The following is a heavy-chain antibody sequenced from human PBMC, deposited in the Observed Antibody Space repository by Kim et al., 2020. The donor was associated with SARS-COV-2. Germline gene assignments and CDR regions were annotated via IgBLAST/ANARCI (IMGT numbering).Heavy chain of an antibody. V-gene: IGHV3-21*01. J-gene: IGHJ4*02. D-gene: IGHD6-19*01. CDR3: ARDVLAVAGKDY. Sequence: YYADSGKGRFTISRDNAKNSLYLQMNSVRAEDTAVYYCARDVLAVAGKDYWGQGTLVTVSS.